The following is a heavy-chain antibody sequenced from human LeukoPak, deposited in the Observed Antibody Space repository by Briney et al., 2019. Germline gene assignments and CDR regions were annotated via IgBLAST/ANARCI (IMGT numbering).Heavy chain of an antibody. V-gene: IGHV3-20*01. CDR2: INWNGGST. Sequence: GGSLRLSCAASGFTFDDYGMSWVRQAPGKGLEWVSGINWNGGSTGYADSVKGRFTISRDNAKNSLYLQMNSLRAEDTALYHCARDRGSGWYRRYFDYWGQGTLVTVSS. CDR1: GFTFDDYG. D-gene: IGHD6-19*01. CDR3: ARDRGSGWYRRYFDY. J-gene: IGHJ4*02.